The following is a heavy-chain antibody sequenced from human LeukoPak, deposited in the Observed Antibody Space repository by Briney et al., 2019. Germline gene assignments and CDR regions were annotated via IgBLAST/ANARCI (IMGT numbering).Heavy chain of an antibody. V-gene: IGHV4-59*01. CDR2: IYYSGST. J-gene: IGHJ5*02. Sequence: SGPTLVKPSETLSLTCTVSGGSISSYYWSWIRQPPGKGLEWIGYIYYSGSTNYNPSLKSRVTISVDTSKSQFSLKLTSVTAADTAVYYCARNGGVATILNWFDPWGQGTLVTVSS. D-gene: IGHD5-24*01. CDR3: ARNGGVATILNWFDP. CDR1: GGSISSYY.